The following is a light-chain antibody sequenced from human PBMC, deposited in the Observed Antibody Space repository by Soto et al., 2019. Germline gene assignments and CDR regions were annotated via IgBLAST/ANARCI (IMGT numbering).Light chain of an antibody. V-gene: IGKV1-33*01. Sequence: DIQMTQSPSSLSASVGDRVTITFQASQDMSNYLNWYQQKPGQTPKLLIYDASNLETVVPSRFSGSGSGTDFTSAISSLQPEDIARYYCQQYDNLPSITFGQGTRLDFK. CDR1: QDMSNY. CDR2: DAS. CDR3: QQYDNLPSIT. J-gene: IGKJ5*01.